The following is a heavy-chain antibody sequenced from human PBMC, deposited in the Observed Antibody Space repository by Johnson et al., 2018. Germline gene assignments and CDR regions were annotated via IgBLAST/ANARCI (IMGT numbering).Heavy chain of an antibody. CDR3: ARDLKDRTSYSYGSIDAFDI. CDR2: ISSSSSYI. D-gene: IGHD5-18*01. CDR1: GFTFSSYS. V-gene: IGHV3-21*01. Sequence: EVQLVETGGGLVKPGGSLRLSCAASGFTFSSYSMNWVRQAPGKGLEWVSSISSSSSYIYYADSVKGRFTISRDNAKNSLYLQMNSLRAEDTAVYYCARDLKDRTSYSYGSIDAFDIWGQGTMVTVSS. J-gene: IGHJ3*02.